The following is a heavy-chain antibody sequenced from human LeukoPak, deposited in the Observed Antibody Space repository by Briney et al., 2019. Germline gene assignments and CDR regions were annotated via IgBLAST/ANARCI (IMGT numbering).Heavy chain of an antibody. CDR2: ISSSSSYI. V-gene: IGHV3-21*01. Sequence: GGSLRLSCAASGFTFSSYSMNWVRQAPGKGLEWVSSISSSSSYIYYADSVKGRFTISRDNAKNSLYPQMNSLRAEDTAVYYCATVVVVPAATDYWGQGTLVTVSS. CDR3: ATVVVVPAATDY. D-gene: IGHD2-2*01. CDR1: GFTFSSYS. J-gene: IGHJ4*02.